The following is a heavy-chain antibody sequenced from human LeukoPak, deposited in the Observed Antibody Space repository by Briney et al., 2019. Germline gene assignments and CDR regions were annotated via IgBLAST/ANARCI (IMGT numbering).Heavy chain of an antibody. CDR1: GYTLTELS. CDR3: ATRGQGAYFDY. Sequence: ASVKVSCKVSGYTLTELSMHWVRQAPGKGLEWMGGFDPEDGETIYAQKFQGRVTTTEDTSTDTAYMELSSLRSEDTAVYYCATRGQGAYFDYWGQGTLVTVS. D-gene: IGHD3-16*01. V-gene: IGHV1-24*01. CDR2: FDPEDGET. J-gene: IGHJ4*02.